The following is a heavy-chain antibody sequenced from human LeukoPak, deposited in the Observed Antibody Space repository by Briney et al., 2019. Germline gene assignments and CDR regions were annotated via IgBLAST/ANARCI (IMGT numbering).Heavy chain of an antibody. CDR2: IRYDGSNK. J-gene: IGHJ4*02. CDR1: GFTFSSYG. CDR3: AKDTSISEWFGEFLRPSYYFDY. D-gene: IGHD3-10*01. Sequence: PGGSLRLSCAASGFTFSSYGMHWVRQAPGKGLEWVAFIRYDGSNKYYADSVKGRFTISRDNSKNTLYLQMNSLRAEDTAVYYCAKDTSISEWFGEFLRPSYYFDYWGQGTLVTVSS. V-gene: IGHV3-30*02.